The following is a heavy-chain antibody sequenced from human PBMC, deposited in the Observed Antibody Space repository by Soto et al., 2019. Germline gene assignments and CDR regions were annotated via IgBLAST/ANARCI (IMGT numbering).Heavy chain of an antibody. D-gene: IGHD5-12*01. J-gene: IGHJ4*02. CDR2: NYHSGTT. CDR3: VRGAYIGYGHAIDY. V-gene: IGHV4-59*01. Sequence: SETLSLTCAVSGVPISTYYWSWIRQPPGKGLEWIGYNYHSGTTNYNPSLKSRVTISVDTSKNQFSLRLTSVTAADTAIYYCVRGAYIGYGHAIDYWGQGTLVTVSS. CDR1: GVPISTYY.